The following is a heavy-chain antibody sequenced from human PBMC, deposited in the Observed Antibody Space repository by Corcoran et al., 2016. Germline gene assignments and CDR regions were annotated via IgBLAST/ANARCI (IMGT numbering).Heavy chain of an antibody. CDR3: VTEGHGFGYHSFDI. CDR1: GFTFSNAW. D-gene: IGHD5-18*01. V-gene: IGHV3-15*01. Sequence: EVQLVESGGGLVKPGGSLRLSCAASGFTFSNAWMSWVRQAPGTGLEWVGRIKSKTDGGTTAYAAPVKGRFTISRDDSKTTLYRQMNSLKTEDTAVYYCVTEGHGFGYHSFDIWGQGTMVTVSS. CDR2: IKSKTDGGTT. J-gene: IGHJ3*02.